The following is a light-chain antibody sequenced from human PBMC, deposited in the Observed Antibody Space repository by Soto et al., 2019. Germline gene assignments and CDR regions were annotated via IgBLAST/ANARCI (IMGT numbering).Light chain of an antibody. CDR3: QQYNNWPPWT. V-gene: IGKV3-20*01. J-gene: IGKJ1*01. Sequence: EIVLTQSPGTLSLSPGERASLSCRARQSVSSRYLAWYQQKPGQALRLLIYGASSRAAGIPDRFRGSGSATDFTLTISSLQSEDFAVYYCQQYNNWPPWTFGQGTKVEIK. CDR2: GAS. CDR1: QSVSSRY.